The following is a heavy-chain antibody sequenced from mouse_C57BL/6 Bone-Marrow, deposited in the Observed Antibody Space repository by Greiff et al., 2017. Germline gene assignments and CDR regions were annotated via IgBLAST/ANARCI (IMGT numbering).Heavy chain of an antibody. CDR3: ARGSRTGWYFDV. J-gene: IGHJ1*03. CDR2: TFYSGIT. Sequence: EVHLVESGPSLVRPSQTLSLTCTVTGFSINSDCYWIWIRQFPGNKLEYIGYTFYSGITYYNPSLESRTYITRDTSKNQFSLKLSSVTTEDTATYYCARGSRTGWYFDVWGTGTTVTVSS. V-gene: IGHV3-3*01. CDR1: GFSINSDCY.